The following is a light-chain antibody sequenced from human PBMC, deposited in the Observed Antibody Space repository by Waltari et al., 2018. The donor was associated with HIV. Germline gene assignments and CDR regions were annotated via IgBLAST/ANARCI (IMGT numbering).Light chain of an antibody. J-gene: IGLJ1*01. Sequence: QSVLTQPPSASATPGQRFTISCSGSSSNIASNTVNWYQQFSGTAPKLLISSNDQRPSGVPDRFSGSKSGTSASLAITGLQSEDEADYYCAAWDDNLDAYVFGTGTKVTVL. CDR1: SSNIASNT. CDR2: SND. V-gene: IGLV1-44*01. CDR3: AAWDDNLDAYV.